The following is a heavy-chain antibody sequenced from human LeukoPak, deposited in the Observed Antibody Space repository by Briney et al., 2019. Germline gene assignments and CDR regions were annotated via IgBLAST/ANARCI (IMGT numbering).Heavy chain of an antibody. CDR3: ARVTQGIAAAGTAFDY. Sequence: SETLSLTCTVSGGSISSYYWSWIRQPPGKGLEWIGYIYYSGSTNYNPPLKSRVTISVDTSKNQFSLKLSSVTAADTAVYYCARVTQGIAAAGTAFDYWGQGTLVTVSS. CDR2: IYYSGST. V-gene: IGHV4-59*01. J-gene: IGHJ4*02. CDR1: GGSISSYY. D-gene: IGHD6-13*01.